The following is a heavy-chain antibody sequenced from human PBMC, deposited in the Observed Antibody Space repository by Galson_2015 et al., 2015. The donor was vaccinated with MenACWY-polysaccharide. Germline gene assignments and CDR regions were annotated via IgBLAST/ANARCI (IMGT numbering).Heavy chain of an antibody. CDR3: ARGGDGYGNFDY. CDR1: GFTFSSYA. V-gene: IGHV3-23*01. D-gene: IGHD5-24*01. Sequence: SLRLSCAASGFTFSSYAMSWVRQAPGRGLEWVSAISGSGGSTYYADYVKGRFTISRDNSKNTLYLQMNSLRAEDTAVYYCARGGDGYGNFDYWGQGIRVTVSS. J-gene: IGHJ4*02. CDR2: ISGSGGST.